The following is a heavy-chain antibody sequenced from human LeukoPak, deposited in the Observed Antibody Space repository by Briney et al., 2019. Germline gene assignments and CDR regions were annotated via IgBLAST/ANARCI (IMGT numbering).Heavy chain of an antibody. CDR1: GFTFSNYW. CDR3: AKAIAAVAGYDAFDI. J-gene: IGHJ3*02. Sequence: GGSLRLSCAASGFTFSNYWMHWVRQAPGKGLVWVSRINSDARSTSYADSVKGRFTISRDNAKNSLYLELSGLRPEDTAMYFCAKAIAAVAGYDAFDIWGQGTMVTVSS. D-gene: IGHD6-19*01. CDR2: INSDARST. V-gene: IGHV3-74*01.